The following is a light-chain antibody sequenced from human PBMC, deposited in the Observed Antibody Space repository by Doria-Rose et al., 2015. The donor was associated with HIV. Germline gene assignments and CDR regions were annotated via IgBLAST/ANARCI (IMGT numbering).Light chain of an antibody. V-gene: IGKV3-20*01. Sequence: TQSPGTLSLSPGEIATLSCSASQSFSSTYLAWYQQKPGQAPSLLIYDGSTRATGIPDRFSASGSGTDFTLTINRLEPEDFALYYCHQYGTSWTFGQGTKVEI. CDR1: QSFSSTY. J-gene: IGKJ1*01. CDR2: DGS. CDR3: HQYGTSWT.